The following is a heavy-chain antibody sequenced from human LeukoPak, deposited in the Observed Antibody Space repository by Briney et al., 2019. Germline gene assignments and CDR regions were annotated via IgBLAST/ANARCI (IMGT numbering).Heavy chain of an antibody. CDR1: GFTFSSYA. V-gene: IGHV3-30-3*01. D-gene: IGHD7-27*01. J-gene: IGHJ4*02. CDR3: ARDFKLTGDVL. Sequence: GGSLRLSCAASGFTFSSYAMHWVRQAPGKGLEWVAVISYDGSNKYYADSVKGRFTISRDNAKNSLYLQMNSLRAEDTAVYYCARDFKLTGDVLWGQGTLVTVSS. CDR2: ISYDGSNK.